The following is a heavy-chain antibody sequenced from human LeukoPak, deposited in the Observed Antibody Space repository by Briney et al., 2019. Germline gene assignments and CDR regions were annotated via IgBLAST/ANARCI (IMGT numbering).Heavy chain of an antibody. CDR3: ARRYSSSWYVGFFDP. D-gene: IGHD6-13*01. J-gene: IGHJ5*02. V-gene: IGHV4-59*08. Sequence: SETLSLTCTVSGASIRNYYWSWIRQSPGKGLEWIGYIYYSGSTNYNPSLESRVAMSVDTSNNQFSLRLSSVTAAVTAIYYCARRYSSSWYVGFFDPWGQGTLVTVSS. CDR2: IYYSGST. CDR1: GASIRNYY.